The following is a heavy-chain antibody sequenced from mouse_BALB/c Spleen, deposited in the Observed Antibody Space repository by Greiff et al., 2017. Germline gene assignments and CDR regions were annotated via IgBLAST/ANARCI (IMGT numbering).Heavy chain of an antibody. Sequence: QVQLKESGAELARPGASVKLSCKASGYTFTSYWMQWVKQRPGQGLEWIGAIYPGDGDTRYTQKFKGMATLTADKSSSTAYMQLSSLASEDSAVYYCARGTSYAMDYWGQGTSVTVSS. J-gene: IGHJ4*01. D-gene: IGHD3-3*01. CDR1: GYTFTSYW. V-gene: IGHV1-87*01. CDR3: ARGTSYAMDY. CDR2: IYPGDGDT.